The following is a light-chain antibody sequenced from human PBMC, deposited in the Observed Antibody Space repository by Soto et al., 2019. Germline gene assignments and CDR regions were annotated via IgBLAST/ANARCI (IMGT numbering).Light chain of an antibody. CDR1: QSVSSN. CDR3: QQSGTSRT. V-gene: IGKV3-15*01. J-gene: IGKJ1*01. CDR2: GAS. Sequence: EIVMTQSPATLSVSPGERATLSCRASQSVSSNLAWYQQKPGQAPRLLIYGASTRATGIPARFSGSGSGTEFTLTISRLDPEDFAVYYCQQSGTSRTFGQGTKVDIK.